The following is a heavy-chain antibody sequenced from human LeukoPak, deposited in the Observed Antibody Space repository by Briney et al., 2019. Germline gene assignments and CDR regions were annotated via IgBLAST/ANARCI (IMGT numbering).Heavy chain of an antibody. Sequence: PGGSLRLSCAASGFTFSDYYMSWIRQAPGKGLEWLSYISSSGSTIYYADSVKGRFTISRDNAKNSLYLQMNSLRAEDTAVYYCARDRDPGYNDSSGYRRVNAFDIWGQGTMVTVSS. CDR1: GFTFSDYY. J-gene: IGHJ3*02. CDR3: ARDRDPGYNDSSGYRRVNAFDI. CDR2: ISSSGSTI. D-gene: IGHD3-22*01. V-gene: IGHV3-11*04.